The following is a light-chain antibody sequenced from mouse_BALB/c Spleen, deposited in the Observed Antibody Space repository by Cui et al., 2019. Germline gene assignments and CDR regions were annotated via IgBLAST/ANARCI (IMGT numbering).Light chain of an antibody. CDR2: WAS. V-gene: IGKV8-21*01. Sequence: DIVMSQSPSSMAVSGGENVTISCKCSQSLLNSRTQQNCLAWYLQKPGQSPKLLIYWASTRESGVPDRFTGSGSGTDFTLTISSVQAEDLAVYYCKQSYNLFTFGSGTKLEIK. J-gene: IGKJ4*01. CDR1: QSLLNSRTQQNC. CDR3: KQSYNLFT.